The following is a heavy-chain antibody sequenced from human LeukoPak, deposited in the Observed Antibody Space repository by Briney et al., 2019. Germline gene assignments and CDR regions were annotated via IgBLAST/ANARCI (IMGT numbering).Heavy chain of an antibody. CDR3: ARGPSLYYYDSSGYQGWYFDY. Sequence: SETLSLTCAVSGGSISSGGYSWSWIRQPPGKGLEWIGYIYHSGSTYYNPSLKSRVTISVDRSKNQFSLKLSSVTAADTAVYYCARGPSLYYYDSSGYQGWYFDYWGQGTLVTVSS. CDR1: GGSISSGGYS. V-gene: IGHV4-30-2*01. D-gene: IGHD3-22*01. CDR2: IYHSGST. J-gene: IGHJ4*02.